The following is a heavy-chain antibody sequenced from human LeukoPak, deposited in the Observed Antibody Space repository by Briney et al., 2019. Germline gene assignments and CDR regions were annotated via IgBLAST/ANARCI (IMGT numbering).Heavy chain of an antibody. V-gene: IGHV3-23*01. CDR2: ISGSGGST. J-gene: IGHJ4*02. CDR3: AKDLEFGEFPDY. Sequence: GGSLSLSCAASGFTFSSYAMSWVGQAPGRGREGVSAISGSGGSTYYADSVKGRFTISRDNSKNTLYLQMNSLRAEDTAVYYCAKDLEFGEFPDYWGQGTLVTVSS. CDR1: GFTFSSYA. D-gene: IGHD3-10*01.